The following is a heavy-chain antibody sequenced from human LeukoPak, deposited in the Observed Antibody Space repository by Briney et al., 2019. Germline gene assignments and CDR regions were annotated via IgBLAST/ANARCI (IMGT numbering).Heavy chain of an antibody. J-gene: IGHJ4*02. CDR3: ARDDGDYYFDY. Sequence: PSETLSLTCTVSGGSISSYYWSWIRQPPGNGLEWIGYIYYSGSTNYNPSLKSRVTISVDTSKNQFSLKLSSVTAADTAVYYCARDDGDYYFDYWGQGTLVTVSS. CDR1: GGSISSYY. V-gene: IGHV4-59*01. CDR2: IYYSGST. D-gene: IGHD4-17*01.